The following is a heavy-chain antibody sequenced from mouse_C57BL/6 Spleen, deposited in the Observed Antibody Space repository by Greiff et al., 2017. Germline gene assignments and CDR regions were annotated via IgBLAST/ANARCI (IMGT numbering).Heavy chain of an antibody. V-gene: IGHV1-76*01. CDR2: IYPGSGNT. Sequence: VHLVESGAELVRPGASVKLSCKASGYTFTDYYINWVKQRPGQGLEWIARIYPGSGNTYYNEKFKGKATLTAEKSSSTAYMQLSSLTSEDSAVYFCARDGTQFAYWGQGTLVTVAA. CDR1: GYTFTDYY. J-gene: IGHJ3*01. CDR3: ARDGTQFAY. D-gene: IGHD2-1*01.